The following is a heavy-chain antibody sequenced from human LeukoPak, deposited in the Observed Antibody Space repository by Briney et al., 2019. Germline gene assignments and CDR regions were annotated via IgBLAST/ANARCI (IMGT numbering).Heavy chain of an antibody. CDR1: GDSIGSGDYY. J-gene: IGHJ4*02. D-gene: IGHD3-22*01. CDR3: ARVNYYQTSGYYYFIDF. CDR2: ISHTGST. V-gene: IGHV4-30-4*01. Sequence: SETLSLTCTVSGDSIGSGDYYWSWIRQPPGKGLEWIGCISHTGSTYYNPSLRSPVTISVDMSQNQFSLKLSSVTAADTAVYYCARVNYYQTSGYYYFIDFWGQGTLVTVSS.